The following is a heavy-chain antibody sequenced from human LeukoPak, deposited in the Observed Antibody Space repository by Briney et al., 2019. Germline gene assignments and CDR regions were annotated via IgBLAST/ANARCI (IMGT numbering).Heavy chain of an antibody. V-gene: IGHV4-39*01. CDR3: ARHRAGGSGMAVDY. CDR2: IYYSGST. CDR1: XGSIXSSSYY. J-gene: IGHJ4*02. D-gene: IGHD3-10*01. Sequence: SETLSLTCTVSXGSIXSSSYYWGWXRQPPXXGXEWIGIIYYSGSTYYNPSLKSRLTISVDTSKNQFSLKVSSVTAADTAVYYCARHRAGGSGMAVDYWGQGTLVTVSS.